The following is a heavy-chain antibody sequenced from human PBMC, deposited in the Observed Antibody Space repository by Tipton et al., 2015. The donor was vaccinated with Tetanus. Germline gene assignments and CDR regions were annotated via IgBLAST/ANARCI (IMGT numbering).Heavy chain of an antibody. Sequence: TLSLTCIVSGASMIGGGYFWSWVRQHPGKGLEWIGHIFYSGRTEYTPSLRGRVTISVDTSKNQFSLKLTSVTAADTAIYYCARIRQVGKPGPFFDYWGQGTLVTVSS. V-gene: IGHV4-31*03. CDR3: ARIRQVGKPGPFFDY. CDR1: GASMIGGGYF. D-gene: IGHD7-27*01. J-gene: IGHJ4*02. CDR2: IFYSGRT.